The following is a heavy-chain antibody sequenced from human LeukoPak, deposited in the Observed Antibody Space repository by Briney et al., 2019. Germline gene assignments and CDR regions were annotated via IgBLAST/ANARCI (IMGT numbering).Heavy chain of an antibody. Sequence: GASVKASCKASGYSFTTYYMHWVRQAPGQGLEWMGIINPSGGSTNYGQKFQGRVTMTRDTSTSTVYMELSSLRSEDSAVYYCARWVLAGGYFDYWGQGTVVTVSS. D-gene: IGHD2-15*01. CDR1: GYSFTTYY. CDR2: INPSGGST. CDR3: ARWVLAGGYFDY. J-gene: IGHJ4*02. V-gene: IGHV1-46*01.